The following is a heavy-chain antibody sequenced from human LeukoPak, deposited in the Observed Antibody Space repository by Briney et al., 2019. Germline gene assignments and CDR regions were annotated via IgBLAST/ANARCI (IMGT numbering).Heavy chain of an antibody. CDR1: GGTFSSYA. Sequence: SVKVSCKASGGTFSSYAISWVRQAPGQGLEWMGGIIPIFGTANYAQKFQGRVTITADESTSTAYMELSSLRSEDTAVYYCARDLARPYYDSSGYYYLDYWGQGTLVTVSS. CDR3: ARDLARPYYDSSGYYYLDY. CDR2: IIPIFGTA. D-gene: IGHD3-22*01. J-gene: IGHJ4*02. V-gene: IGHV1-69*13.